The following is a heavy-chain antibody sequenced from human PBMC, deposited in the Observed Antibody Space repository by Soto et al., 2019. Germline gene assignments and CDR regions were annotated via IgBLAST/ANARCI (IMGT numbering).Heavy chain of an antibody. Sequence: QVQLVESGGGVVQPGRSLRLSCAASGFTFSSYAMHWVRQAPGKGLEWVAVISYDGSNKYYADSVKVRFTISRDNSKNTLYLQMNSLRAEDTAVYYCARVGAASSSWYWGQGTLVTVSS. J-gene: IGHJ4*02. CDR1: GFTFSSYA. D-gene: IGHD6-13*01. V-gene: IGHV3-30-3*01. CDR3: ARVGAASSSWY. CDR2: ISYDGSNK.